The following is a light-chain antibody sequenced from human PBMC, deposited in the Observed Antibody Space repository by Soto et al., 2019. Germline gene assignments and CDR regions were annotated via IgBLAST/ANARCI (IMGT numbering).Light chain of an antibody. J-gene: IGKJ1*01. CDR2: GAS. CDR3: QHQT. Sequence: EIVMTQSPATLSVSPGDRATLSCRASQSVSSNLAWYQQKPGQAPRLLIYGASTRATGIPARFSGSGSGTDFTLTISRLETEDFAVYYCQHQTFGQGTKV. CDR1: QSVSSN. V-gene: IGKV3-15*01.